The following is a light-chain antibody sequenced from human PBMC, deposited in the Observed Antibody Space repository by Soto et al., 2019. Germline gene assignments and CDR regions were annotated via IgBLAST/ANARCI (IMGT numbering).Light chain of an antibody. J-gene: IGKJ1*01. CDR3: HQFGDSPQT. V-gene: IGKV3-20*01. CDR2: GTS. Sequence: EIVLTQSPGTLSLSPGDRATLSCRASQSLSVSYMAWYQQRPGQAPRLLIYGTSTRAAGAPDRFSGSGSGTDFALAISSREPEDFAVYYCHQFGDSPQTFGQGTTVEI. CDR1: QSLSVSY.